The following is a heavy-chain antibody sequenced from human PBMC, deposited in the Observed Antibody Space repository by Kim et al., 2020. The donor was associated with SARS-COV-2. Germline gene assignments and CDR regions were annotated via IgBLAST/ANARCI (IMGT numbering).Heavy chain of an antibody. Sequence: GGSLRLSCAASGFSFGDYAMHWVRQAPGKGLEWVAGIRWNSGSEEYADSVRCRFTISRDNAKNSLYLQMHSLRAEDTALYYCVKGKYEVDCTTNTGYSYGMHVWRQGPTV. J-gene: IGHJ6*02. D-gene: IGHD2-8*01. CDR1: GFSFGDYA. CDR2: IRWNSGSE. V-gene: IGHV3-9*01. CDR3: VKGKYEVDCTTNTGYSYGMHV.